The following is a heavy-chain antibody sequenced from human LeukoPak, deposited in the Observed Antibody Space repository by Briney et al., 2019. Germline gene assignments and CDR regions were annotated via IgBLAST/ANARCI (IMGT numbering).Heavy chain of an antibody. CDR2: ISGSSSYI. CDR1: GFTFSRYS. CDR3: ACLTTADAFDI. J-gene: IGHJ3*02. Sequence: GGSLRLSCAASGFTFSRYSMNWVRQAPGKGLEWVSSISGSSSYIYYADSVKGRFTISRHNAKNSLYLQMNSLRAEDTAVYYCACLTTADAFDIWGQGTMVTVSS. D-gene: IGHD3-22*01. V-gene: IGHV3-21*01.